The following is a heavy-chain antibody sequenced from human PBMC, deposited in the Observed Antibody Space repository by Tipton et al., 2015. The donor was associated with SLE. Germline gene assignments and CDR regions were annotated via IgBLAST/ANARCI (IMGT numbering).Heavy chain of an antibody. CDR1: GFTVSSNY. Sequence: SLRLSCAASGFTVSSNYMSWVRQAPGKDLEWVSVIYSDGSTYYADSVKGRFTISRDNSKNTVYLQMNSLRAEDTAVYYCARDGIAVPGTFQHWGQGTLVTVSS. CDR3: ARDGIAVPGTFQH. CDR2: IYSDGST. V-gene: IGHV3-66*02. D-gene: IGHD6-19*01. J-gene: IGHJ1*01.